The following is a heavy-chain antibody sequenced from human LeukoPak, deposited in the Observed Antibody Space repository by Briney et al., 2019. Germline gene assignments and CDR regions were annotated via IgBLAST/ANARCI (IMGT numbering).Heavy chain of an antibody. CDR2: IRYDGSNK. CDR3: ARVPGVITMVRGVLSQLNWFDP. CDR1: GFTFSSYG. J-gene: IGHJ5*02. V-gene: IGHV3-30*02. Sequence: PGGSPRLSCAASGFTFSSYGMHWVRQAPGKGLEWVAFIRYDGSNKYYADSVKGRFTISRDNSKNTLYLQMNSLRAEDTAVYYCARVPGVITMVRGVLSQLNWFDPWGQGTLVTVSS. D-gene: IGHD3-10*01.